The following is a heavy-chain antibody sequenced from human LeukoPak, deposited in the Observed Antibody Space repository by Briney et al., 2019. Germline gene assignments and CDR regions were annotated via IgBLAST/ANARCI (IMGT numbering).Heavy chain of an antibody. D-gene: IGHD6-6*01. Sequence: SVKVSCKASGGTFTTYAISWVRQAPGQGLEWMGGIIPIFGTANYAQKFQGRVTITADESTSTAYMELSSLRSEDTAVYYCARAAYSSSYAAGYWGQGTLVTVSS. J-gene: IGHJ4*02. CDR2: IIPIFGTA. V-gene: IGHV1-69*13. CDR1: GGTFTTYA. CDR3: ARAAYSSSYAAGY.